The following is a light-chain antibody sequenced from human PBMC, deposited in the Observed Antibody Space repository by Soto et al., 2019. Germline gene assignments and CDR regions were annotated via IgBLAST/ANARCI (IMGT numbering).Light chain of an antibody. CDR1: QSISSY. J-gene: IGKJ1*01. CDR2: AAS. V-gene: IGKV1-27*01. Sequence: IHMTQSPSSLSVSVGDRVTLTCRASQSISSYLNWYQHKPGKAPKLLIYAASSLQSGFSARFSGSGSGTGFTLTISSLQSEDFAVYFCHQYDNWPKTFGQGTKVDIK. CDR3: HQYDNWPKT.